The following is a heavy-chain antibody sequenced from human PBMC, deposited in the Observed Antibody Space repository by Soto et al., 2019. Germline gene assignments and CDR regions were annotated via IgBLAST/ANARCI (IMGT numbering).Heavy chain of an antibody. CDR2: INPKSGGT. CDR1: AYSFTDYH. J-gene: IGHJ6*02. CDR3: ARGDSTDCSSGVCSFFYNHDMDV. V-gene: IGHV1-2*04. D-gene: IGHD2-8*01. Sequence: ASVKVSCKASAYSFTDYHIHWVRQAPGQGLEWLGRINPKSGGTSTAQKFQGWVTMTTDKSISTASMELTKLTSDDTTIYYCARGDSTDCSSGVCSFFYNHDMDVWGQGTTVTVSS.